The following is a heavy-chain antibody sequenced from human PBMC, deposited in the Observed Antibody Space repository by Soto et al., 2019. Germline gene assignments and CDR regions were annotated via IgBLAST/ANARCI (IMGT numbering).Heavy chain of an antibody. V-gene: IGHV1-3*01. CDR1: GYTFTNYI. J-gene: IGHJ4*02. D-gene: IGHD3-22*01. Sequence: QVQLVQSGAEVKKPGASVKVSCKASGYTFTNYIIHWVRQAPGQRLEWMGWINAGHGNTRYSQRFQGRVTITRDASTAYMELSSLRSEDTAIYYCARVGGLSDNSAYDYWGQGTLVTVSS. CDR2: INAGHGNT. CDR3: ARVGGLSDNSAYDY.